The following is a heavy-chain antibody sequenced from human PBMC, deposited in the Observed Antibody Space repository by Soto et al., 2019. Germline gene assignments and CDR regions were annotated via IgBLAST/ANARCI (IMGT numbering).Heavy chain of an antibody. V-gene: IGHV4-39*01. CDR2: IYYSGST. Sequence: QLQLQESGPGLVKPSETLSLTCTVSGGSISSSSYYWGWIRQPPGKGLEWIGSIYYSGSTYYNPSLKSRVTISVDTSKNQFSLKLSSVTAADTAVYYCARLPTSSTNYDILTPPQMDVWGQGTTVTVSS. J-gene: IGHJ6*02. D-gene: IGHD3-9*01. CDR1: GGSISSSSYY. CDR3: ARLPTSSTNYDILTPPQMDV.